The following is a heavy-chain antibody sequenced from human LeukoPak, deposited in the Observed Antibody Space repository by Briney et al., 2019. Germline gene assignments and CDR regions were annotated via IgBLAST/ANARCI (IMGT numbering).Heavy chain of an antibody. Sequence: GGSLRLSCAASGFTFSSYAMSWVRQAPGKGLEWVSAISGSGSTIYYADSVKGRFTISRDNAKNSLYLQMNSLRAEDTAVYYCAGLGITMIGGVRGKGATVTISP. CDR1: GFTFSSYA. J-gene: IGHJ6*04. CDR3: AGLGITMIGGV. D-gene: IGHD3-10*02. CDR2: ISGSGSTI. V-gene: IGHV3-23*01.